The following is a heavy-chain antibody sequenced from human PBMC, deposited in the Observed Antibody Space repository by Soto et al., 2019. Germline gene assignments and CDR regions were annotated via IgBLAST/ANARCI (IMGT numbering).Heavy chain of an antibody. CDR1: GGSISSGGYY. Sequence: QVQLQESGPGLVKPSQTLSLTCTVSGGSISSGGYYWSWIRQHPGKGLEWIGYIYYSGSTYYNPSLKSRVTISVDTSKNHFCLKLSSVTAADTAVYYCAGFLEWLLRGYFDLWGRGTLVTVSS. D-gene: IGHD3-3*01. J-gene: IGHJ2*01. CDR3: AGFLEWLLRGYFDL. V-gene: IGHV4-31*03. CDR2: IYYSGST.